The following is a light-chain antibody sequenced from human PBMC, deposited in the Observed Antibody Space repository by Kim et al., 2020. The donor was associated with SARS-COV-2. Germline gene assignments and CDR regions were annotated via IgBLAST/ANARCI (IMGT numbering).Light chain of an antibody. CDR2: DAS. V-gene: IGKV3-11*01. CDR1: QSVSSY. CDR3: LQCSNWPPMYT. J-gene: IGKJ2*01. Sequence: EIVLTQSPATLSLSPGERATLSCRASQSVSSYLAWYQQKPGQAPRLLIYDASNRATGIPARFSGSGSGTDFTLTISSLEPEDFAVYYCLQCSNWPPMYTFGQGTKLEI.